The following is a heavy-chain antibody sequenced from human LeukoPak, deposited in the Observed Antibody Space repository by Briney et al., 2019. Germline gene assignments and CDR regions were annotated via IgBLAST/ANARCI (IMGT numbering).Heavy chain of an antibody. J-gene: IGHJ5*02. CDR1: AGSFRGYY. Sequence: MPSETLSPTWALDAGSFRGYYRRCVRQPPGKGMEWIGEINHSGSTNYNATLKSRVPISVDTSKNQFSLKLSSVTAGDTAVYYCARGLCRAAHFDFWSGYACPNWFYPWGPETLVTVSS. V-gene: IGHV4-34*01. CDR3: ARGLCRAAHFDFWSGYACPNWFYP. CDR2: INHSGST. D-gene: IGHD3-3*01.